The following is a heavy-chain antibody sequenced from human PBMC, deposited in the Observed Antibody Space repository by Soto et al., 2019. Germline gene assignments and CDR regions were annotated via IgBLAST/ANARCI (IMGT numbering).Heavy chain of an antibody. V-gene: IGHV5-10-1*01. Sequence: PGESLKISCKGSGYTFTNYWINWVRQMPGKGLEWMGRIDPSDSYTNYSPSFQGHVTISADKSISTAYLQWSNLKASDTAMYYCAKSGGWLRLENYYYGMDVWGQGTTVTVSS. D-gene: IGHD3-16*01. CDR3: AKSGGWLRLENYYYGMDV. CDR1: GYTFTNYW. J-gene: IGHJ6*02. CDR2: IDPSDSYT.